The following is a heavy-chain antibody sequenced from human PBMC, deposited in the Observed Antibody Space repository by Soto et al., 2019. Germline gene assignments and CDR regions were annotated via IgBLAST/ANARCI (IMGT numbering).Heavy chain of an antibody. V-gene: IGHV5-51*03. CDR3: ARTAAAGKYYYGVDV. J-gene: IGHJ6*02. Sequence: PGESLKISCKGSGSNFTNYWIAWVRQMPGKGLEWMGIIYPGDSDTRYSPSFQGQVTISADKSISTAYLQWSSLKASDTAMYYCARTAAAGKYYYGVDVWGQGTTVTVSS. CDR1: GSNFTNYW. D-gene: IGHD6-13*01. CDR2: IYPGDSDT.